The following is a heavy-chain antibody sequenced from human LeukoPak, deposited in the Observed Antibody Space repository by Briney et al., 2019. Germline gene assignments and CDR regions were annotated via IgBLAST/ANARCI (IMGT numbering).Heavy chain of an antibody. CDR2: IYYSGNT. V-gene: IGHV4-61*01. J-gene: IGHJ4*02. Sequence: SETLSLTCTVSGGSVSNGIYYWSWIRQPPGKGLEWIGYIYYSGNTNYNPSLKSRVTISVDTSKNQFSLKLSSVTAADTALYYCARGSRGYSYGWGQGTLVTVSS. D-gene: IGHD5-18*01. CDR3: ARGSRGYSYG. CDR1: GGSVSNGIYY.